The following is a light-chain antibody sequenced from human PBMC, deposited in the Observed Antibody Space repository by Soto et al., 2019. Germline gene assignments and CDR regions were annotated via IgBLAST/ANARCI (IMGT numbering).Light chain of an antibody. CDR3: QHYNNWL. CDR1: QSVSSN. V-gene: IGKV3-15*01. Sequence: EIVMTQSPATLSVSPGERATLSCRASQSVSSNLAWYQQKPGQAPRLLIYGASIRATGIPARFSGSGSGTEFTLTISSLQSEDFAVYYCQHYNNWLFGHVPKVDIK. J-gene: IGKJ3*01. CDR2: GAS.